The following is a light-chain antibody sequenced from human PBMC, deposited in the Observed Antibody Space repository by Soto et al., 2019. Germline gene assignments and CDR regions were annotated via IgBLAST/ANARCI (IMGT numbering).Light chain of an antibody. J-gene: IGKJ5*01. CDR1: QSVDNY. CDR2: ESS. Sequence: EIVLTQSPATLSLSPGERATLSCRASQSVDNYLDWYQQKPGQAPRLLIYESSNRATGIPARFSGSGSGTDFILTISNLQSEDFAVYYCHQYNKWPPITFGQGTRLE. CDR3: HQYNKWPPIT. V-gene: IGKV3-11*01.